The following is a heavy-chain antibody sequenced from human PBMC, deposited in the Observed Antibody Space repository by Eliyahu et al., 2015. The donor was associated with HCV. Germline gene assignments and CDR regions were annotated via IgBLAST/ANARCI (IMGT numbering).Heavy chain of an antibody. CDR1: GGSFSNYA. Sequence: QVQLVQSGAEVKKPGSSVKVSCKASGGSFSNYAISWVRQAPGQGPEWMGRIIPIVGMENHAQEFEGRVTITADKSTSTAYMELSSLRSEDTAVYYCARARSYGLDAFEIWGQGTMVTVSS. D-gene: IGHD5-18*01. J-gene: IGHJ3*02. CDR2: IIPIVGME. CDR3: ARARSYGLDAFEI. V-gene: IGHV1-69*04.